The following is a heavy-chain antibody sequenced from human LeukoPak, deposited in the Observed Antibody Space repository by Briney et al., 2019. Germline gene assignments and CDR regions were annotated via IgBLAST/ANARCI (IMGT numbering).Heavy chain of an antibody. D-gene: IGHD2-15*01. J-gene: IGHJ5*02. CDR1: GGSFSGYY. V-gene: IGHV4-34*01. Sequence: SETLSLTCAVYGGSFSGYYWSWIRQPPGKGLEWIGEINHSGSTNYNPSLKSRVTISVDTSKNQFSLKLSSVTAADTAVYYCARGHRWGILYSWGQGTLVTVSS. CDR2: INHSGST. CDR3: ARGHRWGILYS.